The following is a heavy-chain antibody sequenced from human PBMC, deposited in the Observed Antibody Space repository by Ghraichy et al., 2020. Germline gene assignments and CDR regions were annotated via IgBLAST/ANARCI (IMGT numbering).Heavy chain of an antibody. V-gene: IGHV3-11*06. CDR3: ARGGYGSAGTSGY. J-gene: IGHJ4*02. CDR1: GFTFSDYY. CDR2: ISSSSSYT. D-gene: IGHD3-10*01. Sequence: GESLNISCAASGFTFSDYYMSWIRQAPGKGLEWVSYISSSSSYTNYADSVKGRFTISRDNAKNSLYLQMNSLRAEDTAVYYCARGGYGSAGTSGYWGQGTLVTVSS.